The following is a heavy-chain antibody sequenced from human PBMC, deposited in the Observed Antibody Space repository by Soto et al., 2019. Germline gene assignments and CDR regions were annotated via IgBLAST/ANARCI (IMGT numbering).Heavy chain of an antibody. V-gene: IGHV3-23*01. CDR3: ANAAHMTTSLLLDY. D-gene: IGHD4-4*01. CDR2: IGSSGNKT. Sequence: GGSLRLSCAASGFTFSSFAMTWVRQAPGKGLEWVSTIGSSGNKTYYADSVKGRFTISRDNSKNTLYLQMSSLRAEDTAMYFCANAAHMTTSLLLDYWGQGTQVTAPQ. J-gene: IGHJ4*02. CDR1: GFTFSSFA.